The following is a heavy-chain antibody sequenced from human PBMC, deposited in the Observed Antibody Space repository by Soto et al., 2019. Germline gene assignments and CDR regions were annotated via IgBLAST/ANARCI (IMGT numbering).Heavy chain of an antibody. V-gene: IGHV5-10-1*01. Sequence: GESLKISCKGSGYSFTSYWIGWVRQMPGKGLEWMGRIDPSDSYTNYSPSFQGHVTISADKSISTAYLQWSSLKASDTAMYYCARHLLARGYSYGYRDYWGQGTLVTVSS. J-gene: IGHJ4*02. CDR2: IDPSDSYT. D-gene: IGHD5-18*01. CDR3: ARHLLARGYSYGYRDY. CDR1: GYSFTSYW.